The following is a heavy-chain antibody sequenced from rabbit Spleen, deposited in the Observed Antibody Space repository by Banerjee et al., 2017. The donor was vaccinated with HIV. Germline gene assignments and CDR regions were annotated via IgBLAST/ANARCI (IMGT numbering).Heavy chain of an antibody. CDR1: GFTISGYW. CDR2: IDTSSVNT. J-gene: IGHJ4*01. CDR3: ARDLTDAIGWNFGW. V-gene: IGHV1S45*01. Sequence: QEQLKESGGRLVQPGGSLTLSCKAFGFTISGYWMNWVRQAPGKGLELIACIDTSSVNTADATWAKGRFTISKTSSTTVTLQMTSLTAADTATYFCARDLTDAIGWNFGWWGQGTLVTVS. D-gene: IGHD4-1*01.